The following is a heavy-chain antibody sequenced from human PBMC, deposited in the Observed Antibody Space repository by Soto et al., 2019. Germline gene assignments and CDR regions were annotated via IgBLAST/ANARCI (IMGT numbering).Heavy chain of an antibody. D-gene: IGHD6-19*01. CDR3: VKGRSSGWYPNWFDP. J-gene: IGHJ5*02. Sequence: QVQLVESGGGVVQPGRSLRLSCAASGFTFSSYGMHWVRQAPGKGLEWGAVISYDGSSKYYAESVKGRFTISRDNSKNTLYLQMNSLRAEATAVYYCVKGRSSGWYPNWFDPWGQGTLVTVSS. CDR2: ISYDGSSK. CDR1: GFTFSSYG. V-gene: IGHV3-30*18.